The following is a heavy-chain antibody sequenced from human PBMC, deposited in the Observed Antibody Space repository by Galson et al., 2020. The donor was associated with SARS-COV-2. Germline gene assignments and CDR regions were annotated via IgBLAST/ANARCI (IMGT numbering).Heavy chain of an antibody. D-gene: IGHD3-10*01. J-gene: IGHJ4*02. CDR1: GGSISSSTYY. V-gene: IGHV4-39*01. CDR2: IYYSGST. Sequence: SQTLSLTCTVSGGSISSSTYYWGWIRQAPEQGLEWIGSIYYSGSTYYNPSLKSRVTISVDTSKNQFSLKLSSVTAADTAVYYCARLIIRLQEFDYWGQGTLVTVSS. CDR3: ARLIIRLQEFDY.